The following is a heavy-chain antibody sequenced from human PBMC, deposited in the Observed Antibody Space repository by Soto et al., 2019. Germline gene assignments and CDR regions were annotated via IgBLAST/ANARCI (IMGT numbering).Heavy chain of an antibody. CDR2: VYPGDSDT. D-gene: IGHD2-21*01. Sequence: GEFLKTSCDGPGLTLPSYCIGWVPQMPEKGLEWMGIVYPGDSDTRYSPSFQGQATTSVHKSISTAYLQWYSLTASDTAMYYCARHDWSGSAPTVMAVWGKGTTVPVPS. J-gene: IGHJ6*04. CDR1: GLTLPSYC. CDR3: ARHDWSGSAPTVMAV. V-gene: IGHV5-51*01.